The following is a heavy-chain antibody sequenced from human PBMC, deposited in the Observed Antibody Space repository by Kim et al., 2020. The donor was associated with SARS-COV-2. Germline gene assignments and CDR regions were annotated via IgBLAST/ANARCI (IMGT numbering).Heavy chain of an antibody. CDR2: IFYSGST. CDR3: ARLISTSGGYFDY. V-gene: IGHV4-59*08. CDR1: GGSISSYY. Sequence: SETLSLTCTVSGGSISSYYWSWIRQPPGKGLEWIGFIFYSGSTNYNPSLKSRVSISVDTSKHQFSLKLSSVTAADTAVYYCARLISTSGGYFDYWGQEPWSPSPQ. J-gene: IGHJ4*01. D-gene: IGHD3-22*01.